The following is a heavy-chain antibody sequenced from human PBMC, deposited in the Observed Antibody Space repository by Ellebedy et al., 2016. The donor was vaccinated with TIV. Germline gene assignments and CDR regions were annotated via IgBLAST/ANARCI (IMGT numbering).Heavy chain of an antibody. V-gene: IGHV1-18*04. CDR2: ISAYNGNT. D-gene: IGHD6-6*01. Sequence: ASVKVSXKASGYTFTSYGISWVRQAPGQGLEWMGWISAYNGNTNYAQKLQGRVTMTTDTSTSTAYMELRSLRSDDTAVYYCARASIPIYYYYGMDVWGQGTTVTVSS. CDR1: GYTFTSYG. J-gene: IGHJ6*02. CDR3: ARASIPIYYYYGMDV.